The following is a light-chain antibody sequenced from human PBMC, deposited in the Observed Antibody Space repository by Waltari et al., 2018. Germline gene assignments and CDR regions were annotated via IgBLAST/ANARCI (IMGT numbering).Light chain of an antibody. V-gene: IGKV3D-15*01. CDR2: CAS. CDR3: LQRSNWPLT. Sequence: EIVMTQFPATLSLSPGERATLSCRASQSVSSTLAWYQQKPGQAPRLLIYCASSRATGIPDRFSGSGSGTDFILTISSLEPEDVGVYYCLQRSNWPLTFGPGTKLDIK. CDR1: QSVSST. J-gene: IGKJ3*01.